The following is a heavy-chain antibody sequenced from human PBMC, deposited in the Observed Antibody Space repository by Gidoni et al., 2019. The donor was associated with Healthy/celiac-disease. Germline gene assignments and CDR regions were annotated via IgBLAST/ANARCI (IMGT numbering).Heavy chain of an antibody. V-gene: IGHV4-34*01. CDR3: ARGGWGFGELGRHDY. D-gene: IGHD3-10*01. CDR2: INHSGST. J-gene: IGHJ4*02. Sequence: QVQLQQWGAGLLKPSETLSLTCAVYGGSFSGYYWSWIRQPPGKGLEWIGEINHSGSTNYNPSLKSRVTISVDTSKNQFSLKLSSVTAADTAVYYCARGGWGFGELGRHDYWGQGTLVTVSS. CDR1: GGSFSGYY.